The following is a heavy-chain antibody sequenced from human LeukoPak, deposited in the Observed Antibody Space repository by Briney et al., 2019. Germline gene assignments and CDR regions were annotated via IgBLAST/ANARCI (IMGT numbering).Heavy chain of an antibody. CDR1: GFTFSSYA. Sequence: GGSLRLSCAASGFTFSSYAMSWVRQAPGKGLEWVSAISGSGGSTYYADSVEGRFTISRDNSKNTLYLQMNSLRAEDTAVYYCAKERIVVVPAAIEEDAFDIWGQGTMVTVSS. D-gene: IGHD2-2*01. J-gene: IGHJ3*02. CDR2: ISGSGGST. CDR3: AKERIVVVPAAIEEDAFDI. V-gene: IGHV3-23*01.